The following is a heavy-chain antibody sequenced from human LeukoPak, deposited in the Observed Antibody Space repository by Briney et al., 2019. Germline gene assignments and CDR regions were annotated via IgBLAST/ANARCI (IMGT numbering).Heavy chain of an antibody. CDR2: ISDSGGNT. J-gene: IGHJ4*02. CDR3: AKDYGDSFDY. Sequence: GGSLRLSCAASGFTFSTYAMSWVRQAPGKGLEWVSTISDSGGNTYNADSVKGRFTISRDNSKNTLYLQMNSLRAEDTAVYYCAKDYGDSFDYWGQGTLVTVSS. D-gene: IGHD4-17*01. V-gene: IGHV3-23*01. CDR1: GFTFSTYA.